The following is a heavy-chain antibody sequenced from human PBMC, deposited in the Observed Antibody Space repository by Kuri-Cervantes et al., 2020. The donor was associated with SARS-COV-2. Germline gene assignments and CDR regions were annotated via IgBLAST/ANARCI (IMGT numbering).Heavy chain of an antibody. CDR3: AKAPGTYSSGWYPSVFDY. D-gene: IGHD6-19*01. CDR1: GFTFSNFG. CDR2: ISYNGRNR. J-gene: IGHJ4*02. Sequence: GESLKISCAASGFTFSNFGMHWVRQTPGKGLEWVAIISYNGRNRYFADSVKGRLTVSRDNSKNTVYLQMNNLRAEDTAVYYCAKAPGTYSSGWYPSVFDYWGQGTLVTVSS. V-gene: IGHV3-30*18.